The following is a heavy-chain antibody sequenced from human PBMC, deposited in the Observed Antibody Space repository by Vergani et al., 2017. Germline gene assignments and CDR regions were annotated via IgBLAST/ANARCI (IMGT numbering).Heavy chain of an antibody. D-gene: IGHD3-9*01. CDR3: AGRSGIVYDIFSGTQYFFDF. CDR1: GFSIDNGYY. J-gene: IGHJ4*02. V-gene: IGHV4-38-2*01. Sequence: QVQLQESGPGLVKPSETLSLTCAVSGFSIDNGYYWDWIRQPPGKGLEWIGSIYRTGRTHFNPSLKGRVTISVDTSNNHFSLRLSSLTAADTAVYYCAGRSGIVYDIFSGTQYFFDFWGQGTLVTVSS. CDR2: IYRTGRT.